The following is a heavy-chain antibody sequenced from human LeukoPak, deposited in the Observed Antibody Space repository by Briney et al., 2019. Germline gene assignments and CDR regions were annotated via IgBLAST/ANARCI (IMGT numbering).Heavy chain of an antibody. Sequence: QPGGSLRLSCATSGFSVSDNYMTWVRQAPGKGLEWVSVIYRGGSTYYTDSVKGRFTISRDNSKNMVYLQMYSLRVEDTAVYYCARGGGYGSGNHYRGGAFDIWGQGTMVTVSS. D-gene: IGHD3-10*01. V-gene: IGHV3-53*01. CDR3: ARGGGYGSGNHYRGGAFDI. CDR2: IYRGGST. J-gene: IGHJ3*02. CDR1: GFSVSDNY.